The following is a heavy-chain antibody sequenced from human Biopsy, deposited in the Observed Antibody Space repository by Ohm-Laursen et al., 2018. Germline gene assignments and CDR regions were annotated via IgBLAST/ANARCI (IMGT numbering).Heavy chain of an antibody. V-gene: IGHV3-30*18. J-gene: IGHJ6*02. CDR1: GFTFRTYG. CDR2: ISYDQITK. CDR3: AKDLHNYGMDV. Sequence: SLRLSCAASGFTFRTYGMHWVRLAPGKGLEWVAVISYDQITKHYADSVRGRFTISRDNAKNTLHLQMNSLRADDTAIYYCAKDLHNYGMDVWGQGTTVTVSS.